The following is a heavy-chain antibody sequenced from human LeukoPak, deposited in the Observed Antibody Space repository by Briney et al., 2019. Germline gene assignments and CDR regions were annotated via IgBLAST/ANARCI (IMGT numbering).Heavy chain of an antibody. V-gene: IGHV3-7*01. J-gene: IGHJ4*02. CDR2: IYQDGSEK. Sequence: GGSLRLSYAASGFTFSRNLMTWVRQAPGKGLEWVANIYQDGSEKYYVDSVRGRFTISRDNAKNTLYLQMNSLRAEDTAVYFCASERPSSSWYDYWGQGTLVTVSS. D-gene: IGHD6-13*01. CDR1: GFTFSRNL. CDR3: ASERPSSSWYDY.